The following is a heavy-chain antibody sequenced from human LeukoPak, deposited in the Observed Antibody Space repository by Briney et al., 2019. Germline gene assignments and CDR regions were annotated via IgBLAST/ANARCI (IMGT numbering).Heavy chain of an antibody. CDR1: GGSISSSSYY. Sequence: SETLSLSCTVSGGSISSSSYYWSWIRQPPGKGLEWIGYIYYSGSTNYNPSLKSRVTISVDTSKNQFSLKLSSVTAADTAVYYCAEGTGYFDPFDYWGQGTLVTVSS. J-gene: IGHJ4*02. CDR3: AEGTGYFDPFDY. CDR2: IYYSGST. V-gene: IGHV4-61*01. D-gene: IGHD3-9*01.